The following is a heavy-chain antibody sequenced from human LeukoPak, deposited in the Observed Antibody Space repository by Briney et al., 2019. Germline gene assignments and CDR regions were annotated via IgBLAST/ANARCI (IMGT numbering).Heavy chain of an antibody. CDR2: IYYSGST. Sequence: PSETLSLTCTVSGGSISSSSYYWGWIRQPPGKGLEWIGSIYYSGSTYYNPSLKSRVTIPVDTSKNQFSLKLSSVTAADTAVYYCADIRYSSGWYFDYWGQGTLVTVSS. J-gene: IGHJ4*02. V-gene: IGHV4-39*01. D-gene: IGHD6-19*01. CDR3: ADIRYSSGWYFDY. CDR1: GGSISSSSYY.